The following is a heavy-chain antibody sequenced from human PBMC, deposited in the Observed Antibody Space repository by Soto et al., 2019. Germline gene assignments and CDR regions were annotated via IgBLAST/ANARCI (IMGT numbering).Heavy chain of an antibody. CDR2: IYHSGST. J-gene: IGHJ6*02. D-gene: IGHD2-15*01. CDR1: GGSISSSNW. Sequence: SETLSLTCAVSGGSISSSNWWSWVRQPPGKGLEWIGEIYHSGSTNYNPSLKSRVTISVDKSKNQFSLKLSSVTAADTAVYYCARVPGYCSGGSCYESEYYGMDVWGQGITVTVSS. CDR3: ARVPGYCSGGSCYESEYYGMDV. V-gene: IGHV4-4*02.